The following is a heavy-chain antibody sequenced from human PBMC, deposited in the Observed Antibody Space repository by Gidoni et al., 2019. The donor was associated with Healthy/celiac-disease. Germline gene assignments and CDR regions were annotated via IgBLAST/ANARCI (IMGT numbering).Heavy chain of an antibody. J-gene: IGHJ5*02. CDR3: ARTVVPATQGPSGGDYNWFDP. CDR1: VYTFTIYS. V-gene: IGHV1-46*01. CDR2: INHSGGST. D-gene: IGHD2-2*01. Sequence: QVQLVQSGSELQKPGASLKFSCKASVYTFTIYSMHSVRQDPGQGLEWMGIINHSGGSTSYAQKFQGRVTMTRDTSTSTVYMELSSMRSEDTAVYDCARTVVPATQGPSGGDYNWFDPWGQGTLVTVSS.